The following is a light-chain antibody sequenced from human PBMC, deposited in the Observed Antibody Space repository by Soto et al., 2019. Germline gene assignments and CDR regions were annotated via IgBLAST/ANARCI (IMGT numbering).Light chain of an antibody. J-gene: IGKJ1*01. CDR1: QSVSSY. CDR2: DAS. CDR3: QKRSHWWT. V-gene: IGKV3-11*01. Sequence: EIVLTQSPATLSLSPGERATLSCRASQSVSSYLAWYQQKPGQAPRLLIYDASNRATGIPARFSGSGSEADFTLPISSLEPEDFAVSSRQKRSHWWTFGQGTKVEIK.